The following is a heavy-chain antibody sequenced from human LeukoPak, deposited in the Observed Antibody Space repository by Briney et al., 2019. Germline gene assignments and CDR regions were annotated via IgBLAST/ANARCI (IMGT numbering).Heavy chain of an antibody. V-gene: IGHV4-30-2*01. J-gene: IGHJ4*02. CDR2: IYHSGST. CDR3: ASLLWFGELWDYGVDY. CDR1: GGSISSGGYY. D-gene: IGHD3-10*01. Sequence: SETLSLTCTVSGGSISSGGYYWSWIRQPPGKGLEWIGYIYHSGSTYYNPSLKSRVTISVDRSKNQFSLKLSSVTAADTAVYYCASLLWFGELWDYGVDYWGQGTLVTVSS.